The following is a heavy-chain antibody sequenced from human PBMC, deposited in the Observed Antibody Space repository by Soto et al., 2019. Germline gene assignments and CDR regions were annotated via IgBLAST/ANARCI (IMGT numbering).Heavy chain of an antibody. CDR3: GRGVSAGVDY. J-gene: IGHJ4*02. CDR1: GYSFTSLD. CDR2: MELSTGRT. D-gene: IGHD6-19*01. V-gene: IGHV1-8*01. Sequence: VQLVQSVAEAREPGASVKVSCKASGYSFTSLDIKWVRQTAGQGLEWRGWMELSTGRTGYAQKFQGRVPMTRDTSILTAYMELTTVPSDDTAFYYCGRGVSAGVDYWGQGTLVIVSS.